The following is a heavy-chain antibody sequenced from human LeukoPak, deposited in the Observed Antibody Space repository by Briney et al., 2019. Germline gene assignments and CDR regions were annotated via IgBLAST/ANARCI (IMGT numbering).Heavy chain of an antibody. CDR2: ISTYNGNT. Sequence: ASVKVSCKASGHTFTSYGISWVRQAPGQGLEWMGWISTYNGNTNYAQKLQGRVTMTTDTSTSTAYMELRSLRSDDTAVYYCARDLGPPSIAVAGPNLDYWGQGTLVTVSS. CDR3: ARDLGPPSIAVAGPNLDY. CDR1: GHTFTSYG. D-gene: IGHD6-19*01. V-gene: IGHV1-18*01. J-gene: IGHJ4*02.